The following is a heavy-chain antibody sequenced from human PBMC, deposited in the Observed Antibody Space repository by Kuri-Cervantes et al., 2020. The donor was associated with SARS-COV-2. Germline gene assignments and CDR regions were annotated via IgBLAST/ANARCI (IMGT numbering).Heavy chain of an antibody. V-gene: IGHV3-21*01. Sequence: GGSLRLSCAASGFTFSSYSMNWVRQAPGKGLEWVSSISSSSSYIYYADSVKGRFTIPRDNARDSVSLQMDSLRAEDTAIYYCARVYNWEYFYYLGVWGIGTTVTVSS. CDR2: ISSSSSYI. CDR1: GFTFSSYS. D-gene: IGHD1-20*01. CDR3: ARVYNWEYFYYLGV. J-gene: IGHJ6*03.